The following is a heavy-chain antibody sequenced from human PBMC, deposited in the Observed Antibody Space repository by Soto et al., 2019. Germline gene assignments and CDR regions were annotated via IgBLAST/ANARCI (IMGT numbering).Heavy chain of an antibody. CDR2: ISSSSSYI. CDR1: GFTFSSYS. CDR3: ARETEAAANDY. Sequence: GGYLRLSCAASGFTFSSYSMNWVRQAPGKGLEWVSSISSSSSYIYYADSVKGRFTISRDNAKNSLYLQMNSLRAEDTAVYYCARETEAAANDYWGKGTLVTVSS. J-gene: IGHJ4*02. V-gene: IGHV3-21*01. D-gene: IGHD6-13*01.